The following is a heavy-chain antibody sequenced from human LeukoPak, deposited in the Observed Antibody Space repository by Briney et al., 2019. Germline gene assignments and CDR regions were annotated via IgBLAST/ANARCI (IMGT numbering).Heavy chain of an antibody. CDR1: GYTFTSYG. V-gene: IGHV1-8*02. Sequence: ASVKVSCKASGYTFTSYGINWVRQATGQGLEWMGWMNPNSGNTGYAQKFQGRVTMTRNTSISTAYMELSSLRSEDTAVYYCARGPGSLYYYYYDSSGYYYGDYWGQGTLVTVSS. CDR2: MNPNSGNT. D-gene: IGHD3-22*01. CDR3: ARGPGSLYYYYYDSSGYYYGDY. J-gene: IGHJ4*02.